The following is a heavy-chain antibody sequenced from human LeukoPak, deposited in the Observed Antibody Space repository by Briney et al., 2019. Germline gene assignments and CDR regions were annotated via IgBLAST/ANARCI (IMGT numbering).Heavy chain of an antibody. D-gene: IGHD5-18*01. CDR3: ARDHNYAFDY. J-gene: IGHJ4*02. V-gene: IGHV3-48*01. Sequence: PGGSLRLSCAASGFIFSSYSMNWVRQAPGKGLEWVSYISRSSGTINYADPVKGRFTISGDNARNSLYLQMNSLRAEDTAVYYCARDHNYAFDYWGQGTLVTVSS. CDR2: ISRSSGTI. CDR1: GFIFSSYS.